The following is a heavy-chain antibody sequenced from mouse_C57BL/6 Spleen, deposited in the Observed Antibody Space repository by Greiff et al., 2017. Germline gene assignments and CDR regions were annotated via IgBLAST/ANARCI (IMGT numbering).Heavy chain of an antibody. CDR2: ISSGGDYI. V-gene: IGHV5-9-1*02. CDR1: GFTFSSYA. Sequence: EVQVVESGEGLVKPGGSLKLSCAASGFTFSSYAMSWVRQTPEKRLEWVAYISSGGDYIYYADTVKGRFTISRDNARNTLYLQMSSLKSEDTAMYYCTRAFITTVVATDYFDYWGQGTTLTVSS. CDR3: TRAFITTVVATDYFDY. D-gene: IGHD1-1*01. J-gene: IGHJ2*01.